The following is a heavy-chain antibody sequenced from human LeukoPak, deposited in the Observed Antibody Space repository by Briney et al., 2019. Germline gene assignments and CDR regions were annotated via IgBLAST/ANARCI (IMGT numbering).Heavy chain of an antibody. CDR3: ARAPGRTVPAAIKTVWFDV. V-gene: IGHV1-2*02. D-gene: IGHD2-2*01. J-gene: IGHJ5*02. CDR1: GYTFTGYY. Sequence: ASVKVSCKASGYTFTGYYMNWVRQAPGQGLEWMGWINPNSGGTNYAQTFQGRVTMTRDTSTSTAYMELSRLRSDDTAVYYCARAPGRTVPAAIKTVWFDVWGQGTLVTVSS. CDR2: INPNSGGT.